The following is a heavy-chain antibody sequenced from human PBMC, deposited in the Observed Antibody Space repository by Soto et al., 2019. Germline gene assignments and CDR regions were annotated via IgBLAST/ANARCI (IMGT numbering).Heavy chain of an antibody. Sequence: ASAKVSCKASGGTFNSYAISWVRQAPGQGLEWMGWIIPYNGNTNYAQKLQGRVTMTTDTSTSTAYMELRSLRSDDTAVYYCARVAVAGNFWYFDRWGRGTLVTVSS. J-gene: IGHJ2*01. D-gene: IGHD6-19*01. CDR3: ARVAVAGNFWYFDR. CDR2: IIPYNGNT. V-gene: IGHV1-18*01. CDR1: GGTFNSYA.